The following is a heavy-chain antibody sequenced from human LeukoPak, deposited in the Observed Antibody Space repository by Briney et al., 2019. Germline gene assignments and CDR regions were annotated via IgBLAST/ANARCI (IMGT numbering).Heavy chain of an antibody. Sequence: SETLSLTCTVSGGSISSYYWNWIRQPAGKGLEWIGRIYTSGGTNYNPSLKSRVTMSVDTSKNQFSLNLISVTAADTAVYYCARDLTDYYELDYWGQGTLVTVSS. CDR2: IYTSGGT. CDR1: GGSISSYY. CDR3: ARDLTDYYELDY. V-gene: IGHV4-4*07. D-gene: IGHD3-22*01. J-gene: IGHJ4*02.